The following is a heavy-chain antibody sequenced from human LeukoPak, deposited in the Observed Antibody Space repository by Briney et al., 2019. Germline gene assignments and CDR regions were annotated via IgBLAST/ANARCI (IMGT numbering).Heavy chain of an antibody. D-gene: IGHD1-1*01. CDR2: INHSGST. J-gene: IGHJ5*02. CDR1: GGSFSGYY. CDR3: ARGRSFTGSCWFDP. Sequence: PSETLSLTCAVYGGSFSGYYWSWIRQPPGKGLEWIGEINHSGSTNYNPSLKSRVTISVDTSKNQFSLKLSSVTAADTAVYYCARGRSFTGSCWFDPWGQGTLVTVSS. V-gene: IGHV4-34*01.